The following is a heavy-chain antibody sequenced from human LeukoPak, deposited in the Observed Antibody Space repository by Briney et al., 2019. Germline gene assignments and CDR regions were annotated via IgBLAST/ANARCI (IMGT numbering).Heavy chain of an antibody. Sequence: TGGSLRLSCAASGFTFSSYEMNWVRQAPGKGLEWISDISPSGRTMSYADSVKGRFTISRDNAKNSLYMQMNSLRAEDTAVYYCARDYRYYFDYWGQGTLVTVSS. V-gene: IGHV3-48*03. J-gene: IGHJ4*02. CDR1: GFTFSSYE. CDR3: ARDYRYYFDY. CDR2: ISPSGRTM. D-gene: IGHD3-16*02.